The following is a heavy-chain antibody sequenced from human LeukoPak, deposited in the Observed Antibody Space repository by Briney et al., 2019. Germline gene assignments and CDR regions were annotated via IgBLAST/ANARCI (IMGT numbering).Heavy chain of an antibody. D-gene: IGHD4-17*01. Sequence: PSETLSLTCAVYGGSFSGYYWSWPRQPPGKGLEWIGEINHSGSTNYNPSLKSRVTISVDTSKNQFSLKLSSVTAADTAVYYCARGGVTVTITRSFDYWGQGTLVTVSS. CDR3: ARGGVTVTITRSFDY. J-gene: IGHJ4*02. V-gene: IGHV4-34*01. CDR2: INHSGST. CDR1: GGSFSGYY.